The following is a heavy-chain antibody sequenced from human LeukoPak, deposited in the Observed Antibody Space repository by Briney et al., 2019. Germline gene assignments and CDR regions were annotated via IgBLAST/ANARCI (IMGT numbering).Heavy chain of an antibody. J-gene: IGHJ4*02. CDR2: IYYSGST. V-gene: IGHV4-39*01. CDR3: ARRGVTYYYFDY. D-gene: IGHD3-10*01. Sequence: PSETLSLTCTVSGGSISSSSYYWGWIRQPPGKGLEWIGSIYYSGSTYYNPSLKSRVTISVDTSKNQFSLKLSSVTAADTAVYYCARRGVTYYYFDYWGQGTLVTVSS. CDR1: GGSISSSSYY.